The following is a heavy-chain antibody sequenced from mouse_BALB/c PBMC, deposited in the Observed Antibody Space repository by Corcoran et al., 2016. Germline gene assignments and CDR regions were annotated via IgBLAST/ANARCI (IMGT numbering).Heavy chain of an antibody. D-gene: IGHD2-4*01. CDR3: ARDYDYMDY. CDR2: ISYAGSN. CDR1: GYSITSGYY. V-gene: IGHV3-6*02. Sequence: DVQLQESGPGLVKPSQSLSLTCSVTGYSITSGYYWNWIRQFPGNKLEWMGYISYAGSNNYNPSLKNRISITRDTSNNQFFLKLNSVNTEDTATYYCARDYDYMDYWGQGTSVTVSS. J-gene: IGHJ4*01.